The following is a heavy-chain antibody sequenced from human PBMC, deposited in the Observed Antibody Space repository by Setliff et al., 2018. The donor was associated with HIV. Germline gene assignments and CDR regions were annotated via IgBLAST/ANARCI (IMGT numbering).Heavy chain of an antibody. CDR1: GDSFKSGYY. CDR2: IYSSGST. J-gene: IGHJ6*03. CDR3: ARVTDDYSRYFYYMDV. V-gene: IGHV4-61*01. D-gene: IGHD4-4*01. Sequence: SETLSLTCAAFGDSFKSGYYWNWIRQPPGRGLEWIGFIYSSGSTNYNPSLKSRVTMSVDTSRNQFSLKLSSVTAADTAVYYCARVTDDYSRYFYYMDVWGKGTTVTVSS.